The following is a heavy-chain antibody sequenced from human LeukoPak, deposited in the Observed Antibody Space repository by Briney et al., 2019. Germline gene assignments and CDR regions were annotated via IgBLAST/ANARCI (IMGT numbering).Heavy chain of an antibody. CDR1: GYTFTSYD. V-gene: IGHV1-8*01. Sequence: GASVKVSCKASGYTFTSYDINWVRQATGQGLEWMGWMNPNSGNTGSAQKFQGRVTMTRNTSISTAYMELSSLRSEDTAVYYCARGLQYLHVLRFLEWLSYPGYYFDYWGQGTLVTVSS. CDR3: ARGLQYLHVLRFLEWLSYPGYYFDY. D-gene: IGHD3-3*01. CDR2: MNPNSGNT. J-gene: IGHJ4*02.